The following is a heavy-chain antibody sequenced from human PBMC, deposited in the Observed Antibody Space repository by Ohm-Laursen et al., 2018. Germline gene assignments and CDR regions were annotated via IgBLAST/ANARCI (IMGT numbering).Heavy chain of an antibody. Sequence: SLRLSCSASGFTFSGYAMSWVRQAPGKGPEWVSVVTGSGRTTYYRDSVKGRFTISRDNSKNTLYLQMNSLRAEDTAVYYCAKDLEVATFVYYYGMDVWGQGTTVTVS. V-gene: IGHV3-23*01. D-gene: IGHD5-24*01. CDR3: AKDLEVATFVYYYGMDV. CDR2: VTGSGRTT. J-gene: IGHJ6*02. CDR1: GFTFSGYA.